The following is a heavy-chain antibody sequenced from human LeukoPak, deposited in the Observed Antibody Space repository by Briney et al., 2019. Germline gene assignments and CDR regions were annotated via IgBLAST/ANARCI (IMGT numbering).Heavy chain of an antibody. CDR2: ITGSGYTR. V-gene: IGHV3-23*01. CDR3: GTYSSGRRGYYFDS. CDR1: GITFRNYA. J-gene: IGHJ4*02. D-gene: IGHD6-19*01. Sequence: PGVSLRLSCVASGITFRNYAVTWVRQAPGKGLEWVSSITGSGYTRMYADSVKGRFTISRENSVDTLYLQMNSLSAEDTAVYYCGTYSSGRRGYYFDSWGQRTLVTVSS.